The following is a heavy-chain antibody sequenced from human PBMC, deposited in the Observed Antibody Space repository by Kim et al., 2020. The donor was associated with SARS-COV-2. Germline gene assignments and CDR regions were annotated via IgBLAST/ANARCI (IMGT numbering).Heavy chain of an antibody. Sequence: SVKVSCKASGYTFTRYAMHWVRQAPGQGLEWMGRIIPMLGIATSAQKFKGRVTITADKSTSTAYMELSSLRYEDTAVYYCARGIVGATPGAFDIWGQGT. CDR2: IIPMLGIA. D-gene: IGHD1-26*01. CDR1: GYTFTRYA. J-gene: IGHJ3*02. CDR3: ARGIVGATPGAFDI. V-gene: IGHV1-69*04.